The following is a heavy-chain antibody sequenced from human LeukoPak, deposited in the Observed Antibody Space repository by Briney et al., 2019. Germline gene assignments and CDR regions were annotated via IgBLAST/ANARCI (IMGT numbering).Heavy chain of an antibody. CDR2: FIPILGIA. V-gene: IGHV1-69*04. CDR3: ARGTVSVYYYYMDV. J-gene: IGHJ6*03. Sequence: SVKVSCKASGGTFSSYAISWVRQAPEQGLEWMGRFIPILGIANYAQKFQGRVTITADKSTSTAYMELSSLRSEDTAVYYCARGTVSVYYYYMDVWGKGTTVTVSS. D-gene: IGHD4-17*01. CDR1: GGTFSSYA.